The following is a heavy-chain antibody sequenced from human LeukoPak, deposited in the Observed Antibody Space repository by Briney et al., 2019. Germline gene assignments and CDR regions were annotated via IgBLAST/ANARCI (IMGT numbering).Heavy chain of an antibody. J-gene: IGHJ6*02. CDR3: ARDTGYCSSTSCYNGMDV. D-gene: IGHD2-2*01. CDR1: GYTFTSYG. CDR2: IRAYNGHT. V-gene: IGHV1-18*01. Sequence: ASVKVSCLASGYTFTSYGISWVRQAPGQGREWMGWIRAYNGHTKYAQKLQGRVTMTTDASTSTAYMELRSLRSDDTAVYYCARDTGYCSSTSCYNGMDVWGQGTPVTVSS.